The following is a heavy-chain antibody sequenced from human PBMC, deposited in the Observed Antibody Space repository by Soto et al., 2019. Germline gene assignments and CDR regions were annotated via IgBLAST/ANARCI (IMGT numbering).Heavy chain of an antibody. V-gene: IGHV3-23*01. CDR3: APHVSCSGGSCQYDAFAS. CDR1: GFTVSSHA. CDR2: ITADGGT. Sequence: EVQVLESGGGLVQPGGSLRLSCEGSGFTVSSHAMTWIRQAPGKGPEWVSTITADGGTYYADSVKGRFAMSRDTSESTLYLQMNSRGAEDTAAYYCAPHVSCSGGSCQYDAFASRGPGTMVTVSS. D-gene: IGHD2-15*01. J-gene: IGHJ3*02.